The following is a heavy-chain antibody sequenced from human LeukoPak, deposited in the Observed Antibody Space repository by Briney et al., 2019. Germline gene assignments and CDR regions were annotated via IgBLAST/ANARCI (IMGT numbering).Heavy chain of an antibody. V-gene: IGHV1-18*01. CDR3: ARDQDGQYFDY. CDR1: GYTFTTYG. J-gene: IGHJ4*02. Sequence: ASVKVSRKASGYTFTTYGISWVRQAPGQGLEWMGWISGSNGRTNYAQKLHGRVTMTTDTPTSTGYMELRSLRSDDTAVYYCARDQDGQYFDYWGQGTLLTVSS. CDR2: ISGSNGRT.